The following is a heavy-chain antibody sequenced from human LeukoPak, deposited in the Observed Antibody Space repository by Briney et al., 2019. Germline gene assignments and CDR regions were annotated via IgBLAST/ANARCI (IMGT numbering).Heavy chain of an antibody. CDR1: GFTFSSYS. J-gene: IGHJ6*02. D-gene: IGHD3-9*01. Sequence: GGSLRLSCAASGFTFSSYSMNWVRQAPGKGLEWVSSISSSSYIYYADSVKGRFTISRDNAKNSLYLQMNSLRAEDTAVYYCAGPRYFDPKIVMDVWGHGTTVTVSS. CDR2: ISSSSYI. V-gene: IGHV3-21*01. CDR3: AGPRYFDPKIVMDV.